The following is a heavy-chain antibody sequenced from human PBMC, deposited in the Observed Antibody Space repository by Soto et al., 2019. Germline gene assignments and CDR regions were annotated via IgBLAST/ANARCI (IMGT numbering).Heavy chain of an antibody. CDR2: MNPNSGNT. CDR1: GYTFTSYD. J-gene: IGHJ3*02. CDR3: ARASRLKAPNKGGPDAFDI. V-gene: IGHV1-8*01. Sequence: ASVKVSCKASGYTFTSYDINWVRQATGQGLERMGWMNPNSGNTGYAQKFQGRVTMTRDTSTSTVYMELSSLRSEDTAMYYCARASRLKAPNKGGPDAFDIWGQGTMVTVSS.